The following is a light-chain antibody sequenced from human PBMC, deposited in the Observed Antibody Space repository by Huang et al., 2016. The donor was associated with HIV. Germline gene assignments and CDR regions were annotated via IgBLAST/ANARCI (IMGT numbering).Light chain of an antibody. CDR2: GAS. CDR3: QQYNNWPYT. Sequence: DTVMTQTPATLSVSPGARATLSCRASQSVGSKLAWFQQKPGQAPRLRIHGASTRATGIPARFSGSGAGTEFTLTISSLQSEDFVVYYCQQYNNWPYTFGQGTKLEIK. V-gene: IGKV3-15*01. CDR1: QSVGSK. J-gene: IGKJ2*01.